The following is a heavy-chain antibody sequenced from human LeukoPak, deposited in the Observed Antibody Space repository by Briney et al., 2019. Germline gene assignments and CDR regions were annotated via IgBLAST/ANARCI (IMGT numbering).Heavy chain of an antibody. CDR3: ARADGSAYFDY. Sequence: KTGGSLRLSCAASGFTFSSYWMHWVRQAPGKGLEWVSSISSSSSYIYYADSVKGRFTISRDNAKNSLYLQMNSLRAEDTAVYYCARADGSAYFDYWGQGTLVTVSS. J-gene: IGHJ4*02. V-gene: IGHV3-21*01. D-gene: IGHD3-22*01. CDR1: GFTFSSYW. CDR2: ISSSSSYI.